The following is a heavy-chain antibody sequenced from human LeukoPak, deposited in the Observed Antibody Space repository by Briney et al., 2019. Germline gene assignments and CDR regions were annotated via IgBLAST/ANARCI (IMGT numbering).Heavy chain of an antibody. V-gene: IGHV4-39*01. CDR2: VYYSGRT. D-gene: IGHD3-10*01. J-gene: IGHJ4*02. CDR1: GGSISSSSYY. CDR3: ARRGYGSLDY. Sequence: SETLSLTCTVSGGSISSSSYYWGWIRQPPGKELQWIASVYYSGRTNYSPSLKSRVTISVDTSEKQFSLQLNSVTAADTAVYYCARRGYGSLDYWGQGTLVTVSS.